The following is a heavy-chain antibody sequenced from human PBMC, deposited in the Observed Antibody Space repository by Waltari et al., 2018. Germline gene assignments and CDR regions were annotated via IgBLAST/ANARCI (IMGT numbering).Heavy chain of an antibody. CDR2: IKQDGSEK. Sequence: EVQLAESGGGLVQPGGSLRLSCAASGFTFSSYGMSWVRQAPGKGLEWVANIKQDGSEKYYVDSVKGRFTISRDNAKNSLYLQMNSLRAEDTAVYYCARVFAEKYYGMDVWGQGTTVTVSS. CDR3: ARVFAEKYYGMDV. J-gene: IGHJ6*02. CDR1: GFTFSSYG. V-gene: IGHV3-7*03.